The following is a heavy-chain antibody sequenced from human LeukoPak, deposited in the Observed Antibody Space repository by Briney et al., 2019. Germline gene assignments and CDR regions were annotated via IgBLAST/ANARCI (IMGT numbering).Heavy chain of an antibody. Sequence: SETLSLTCTVSGGSISSGGYYWSWIRQHPGKGLEWIGYIYYSGSTYYNPSLKSRVTISVDTSKNQFPLKLSSVTAADTAVYYCARLRQLNGKYYFDYWGQGTLVTVSS. V-gene: IGHV4-31*03. J-gene: IGHJ4*02. CDR1: GGSISSGGYY. CDR3: ARLRQLNGKYYFDY. CDR2: IYYSGST. D-gene: IGHD2-2*01.